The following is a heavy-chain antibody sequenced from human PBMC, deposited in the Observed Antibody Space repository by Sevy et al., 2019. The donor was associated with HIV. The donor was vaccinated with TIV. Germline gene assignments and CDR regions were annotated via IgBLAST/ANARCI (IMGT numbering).Heavy chain of an antibody. CDR2: IYYSGST. D-gene: IGHD5-12*01. Sequence: SETLSLTCTVSGGSISSGGYYWSWIRQHPGKGLEWIGYIYYSGSTYYNPSLKSRVTISVDTSKNQFSLKLSSVTAADTAVYYCARVRDGYNYCDYWGQGTLVTVSS. V-gene: IGHV4-31*03. J-gene: IGHJ4*02. CDR3: ARVRDGYNYCDY. CDR1: GGSISSGGYY.